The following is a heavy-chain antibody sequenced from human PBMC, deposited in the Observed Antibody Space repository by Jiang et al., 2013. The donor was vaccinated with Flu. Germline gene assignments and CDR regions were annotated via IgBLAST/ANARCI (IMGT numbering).Heavy chain of an antibody. CDR1: GYGYSSNSAT. CDR2: TYYRSKWYN. J-gene: IGHJ4*02. D-gene: IGHD4-23*01. V-gene: IGHV6-1*01. Sequence: GYGYSSNSATWNWIRQSPSRGLEWLGRTYYRSKWYNEYAVSVKSRMTINSDTSKNQFSLQLNSVTPEDTAVYYCNGGNSGGDYWGQGTLVTVSS. CDR3: NGGNSGGDY.